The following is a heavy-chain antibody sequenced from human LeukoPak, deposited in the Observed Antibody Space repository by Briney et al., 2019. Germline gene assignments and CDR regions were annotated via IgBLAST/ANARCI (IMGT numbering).Heavy chain of an antibody. CDR3: VSFYETY. V-gene: IGHV3-23*01. CDR1: GFTFSSHA. CDR2: ITGGGGGT. J-gene: IGHJ4*02. Sequence: GGSLRLSCAASGFTFSSHAMTWVRQAPGKGLEWVSGITGGGGGTLYADSVKGRFTISKDNAKNTVYLQMNNLRAEDTAVYYCVSFYETYWGRGTLVTVSS. D-gene: IGHD2-2*01.